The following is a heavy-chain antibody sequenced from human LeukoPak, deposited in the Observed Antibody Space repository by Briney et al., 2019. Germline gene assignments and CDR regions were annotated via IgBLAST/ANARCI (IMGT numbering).Heavy chain of an antibody. J-gene: IGHJ6*02. V-gene: IGHV1-69*04. CDR3: ARDSLEYGDQNPNYYYYGMDV. CDR2: IIPIFGIA. CDR1: GGTFSCYA. D-gene: IGHD4-17*01. Sequence: SVKVSCKASGGTFSCYAISWVRQAPGQGLEWMGRIIPIFGIANYAQKFQGRVTITADKSTSTAYMELSSLRSEDTAVYYCARDSLEYGDQNPNYYYYGMDVWAKGPRSPSP.